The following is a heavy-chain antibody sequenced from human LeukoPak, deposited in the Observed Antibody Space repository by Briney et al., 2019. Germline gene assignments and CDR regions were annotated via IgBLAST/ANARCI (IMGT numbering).Heavy chain of an antibody. CDR1: GFTFSSYW. CDR3: ARAVYCSGGGCFWYFDL. Sequence: GGSLRLSCAASGFTFSSYWMSWVRQAPGKGLEWVANIKQDGSEKYYVDSVKGRFTISRDNAKNSLYLQMNSLRAEDTAVYYCARAVYCSGGGCFWYFDLWGRGTLVTVSS. J-gene: IGHJ2*01. D-gene: IGHD2-15*01. CDR2: IKQDGSEK. V-gene: IGHV3-7*01.